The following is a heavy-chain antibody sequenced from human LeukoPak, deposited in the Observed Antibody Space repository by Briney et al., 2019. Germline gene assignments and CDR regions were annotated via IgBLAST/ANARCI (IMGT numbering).Heavy chain of an antibody. CDR1: GFTFSIYN. J-gene: IGHJ6*02. CDR3: ARGGVEDYYYYGMDV. V-gene: IGHV3-48*03. Sequence: GGSLRLSCLAPGFTFSIYNMNWVRQAPGKGLEWVSYISSRGDTIYYADSVKGRFTISRDNAKKSLYLQMNSLRAEDTAVYYCARGGVEDYYYYGMDVWGQGTTVTVSS. CDR2: ISSRGDTI. D-gene: IGHD2-8*02.